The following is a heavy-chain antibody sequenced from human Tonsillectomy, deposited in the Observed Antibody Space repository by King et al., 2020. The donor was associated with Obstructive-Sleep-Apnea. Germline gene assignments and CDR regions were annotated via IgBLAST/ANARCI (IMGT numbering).Heavy chain of an antibody. J-gene: IGHJ4*02. Sequence: QLVESGGGVVQPGRSLRLSCAASGFTFSTYAMHWVRQAPGKGLEWVAVISYDGSNKYYADSVKGRFTISRDNSKNTLYLQLNSLRAEDTAVYYCARDNYYDSSGYSFTQGYCFDYWGQGTLVTVSS. CDR2: ISYDGSNK. D-gene: IGHD3-22*01. CDR1: GFTFSTYA. CDR3: ARDNYYDSSGYSFTQGYCFDY. V-gene: IGHV3-30-3*01.